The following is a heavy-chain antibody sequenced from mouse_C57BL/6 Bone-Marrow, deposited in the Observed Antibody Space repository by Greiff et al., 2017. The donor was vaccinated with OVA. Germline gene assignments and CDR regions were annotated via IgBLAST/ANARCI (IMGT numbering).Heavy chain of an antibody. CDR3: ARRRRGYAMDY. D-gene: IGHD2-12*01. J-gene: IGHJ4*01. Sequence: VQLQQSGGDLVKPGGSLKLSCAASGFTFSSYGMSWVRQTPDKRLEWVATISSGGSYTYYPDSVKGRFTISRDNAKNTLYLQMSSLKSEDTAVYYCARRRRGYAMDYWGQGTSVTVSS. CDR1: GFTFSSYG. CDR2: ISSGGSYT. V-gene: IGHV5-6*01.